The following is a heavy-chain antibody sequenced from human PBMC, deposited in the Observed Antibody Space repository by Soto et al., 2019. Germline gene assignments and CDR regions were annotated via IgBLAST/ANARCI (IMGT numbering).Heavy chain of an antibody. D-gene: IGHD5-18*01. V-gene: IGHV1-18*01. CDR2: ISAYNGNT. Sequence: ASVRVSCRASGYTFTSYGISWVRQAPGQGLEWMGWISAYNGNTNYAQKLQGRVTMTTDTSTSTAYMELRSLRSDDTAVYYCARDHGYSYGFPPFFDYWGQGTLVTVSS. CDR1: GYTFTSYG. J-gene: IGHJ4*02. CDR3: ARDHGYSYGFPPFFDY.